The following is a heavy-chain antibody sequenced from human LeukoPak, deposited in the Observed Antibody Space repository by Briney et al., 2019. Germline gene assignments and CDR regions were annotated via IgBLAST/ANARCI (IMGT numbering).Heavy chain of an antibody. J-gene: IGHJ5*02. Sequence: GGSLRLSCAASGFTFSDYYMSWIRQAPGKGLEWVSYISSSGSTIYYADSVQGRFTISRDNAKNSLYLQMNSLRAEDTAIYYCARGYCSGGSCYSWTFDPWGQGTLVTVSS. CDR2: ISSSGSTI. D-gene: IGHD2-15*01. CDR3: ARGYCSGGSCYSWTFDP. V-gene: IGHV3-11*04. CDR1: GFTFSDYY.